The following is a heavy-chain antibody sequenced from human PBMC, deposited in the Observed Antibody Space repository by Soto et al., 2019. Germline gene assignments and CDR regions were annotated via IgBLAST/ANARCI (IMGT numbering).Heavy chain of an antibody. J-gene: IGHJ4*02. V-gene: IGHV3-7*01. Sequence: GESLKISCAASGFTFSSYWMSWVRQAPGKGLEWVANIKQDGSEKYYVDSVKGRFTISRDNAKNSLYLQMNSLRAEDTAVYYCARAQVLLWFGELTYWGQGTLVTVSS. CDR1: GFTFSSYW. D-gene: IGHD3-10*01. CDR3: ARAQVLLWFGELTY. CDR2: IKQDGSEK.